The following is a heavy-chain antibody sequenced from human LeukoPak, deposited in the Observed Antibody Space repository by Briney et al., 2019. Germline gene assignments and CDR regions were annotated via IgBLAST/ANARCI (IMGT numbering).Heavy chain of an antibody. CDR2: ISYDGSNK. Sequence: GGSLRLSCAASGFTFSSYGMHWVRQAPGKGLEWVAVISYDGSNKYYADSVKGRFTISRDNSKNTLYLQMNSLRAEDTAVYYCARGVLGYCSGGSCYNLDYWGQGTLVTVSS. CDR1: GFTFSSYG. V-gene: IGHV3-30*03. CDR3: ARGVLGYCSGGSCYNLDY. D-gene: IGHD2-15*01. J-gene: IGHJ4*02.